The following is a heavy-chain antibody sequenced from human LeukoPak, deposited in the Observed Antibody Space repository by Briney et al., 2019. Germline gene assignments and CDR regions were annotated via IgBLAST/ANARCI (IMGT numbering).Heavy chain of an antibody. J-gene: IGHJ4*02. CDR1: GFTFSSYE. D-gene: IGHD3-10*02. Sequence: GGSLRLSCAASGFTFSSYEMNWVRQAPGKGLEWVSYISSSGSTIYYADSVKGRFTISRDNAKNSLYLQMNSLRAEDTAVYYCAELGITMIGGVWGQGALVTVSS. CDR2: ISSSGSTI. CDR3: AELGITMIGGV. V-gene: IGHV3-48*03.